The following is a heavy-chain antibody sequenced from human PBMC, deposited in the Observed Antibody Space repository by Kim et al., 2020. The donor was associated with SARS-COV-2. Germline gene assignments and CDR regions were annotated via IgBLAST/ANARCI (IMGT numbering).Heavy chain of an antibody. D-gene: IGHD6-6*01. CDR3: AGQPPLMSIAARPDY. V-gene: IGHV3-23*01. Sequence: SVKGRFTISRDNSKNTLYLQMNSLRAEDTAVYYCAGQPPLMSIAARPDYWGQGTLVTVSS. J-gene: IGHJ4*02.